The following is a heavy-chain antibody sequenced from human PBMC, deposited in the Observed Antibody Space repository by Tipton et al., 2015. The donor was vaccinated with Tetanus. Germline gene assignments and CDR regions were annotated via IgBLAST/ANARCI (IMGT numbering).Heavy chain of an antibody. V-gene: IGHV3-23*01. CDR2: ISGSGGST. CDR3: AKDPTYYDFWSGPNFDY. Sequence: SLRLSCAASGFTFSSYAMSWVRQAPGKGLEWVSAISGSGGSTYYADSVKGRFTISRDNSKNTLYLQMNSLRAEDTSVYYCAKDPTYYDFWSGPNFDYWGQGTLVTVSS. J-gene: IGHJ4*02. D-gene: IGHD3-3*01. CDR1: GFTFSSYA.